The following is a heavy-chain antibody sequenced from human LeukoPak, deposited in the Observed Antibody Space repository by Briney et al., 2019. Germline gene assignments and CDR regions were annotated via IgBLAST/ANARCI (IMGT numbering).Heavy chain of an antibody. Sequence: GGSLRLSCAASGFTFSTYEMNWVRQAPGKGLEWVSYISSRGSAIYYADSVKGRFTISRDIAKTSLYLQMNSPRAEDTAIYYCARDMEPDAFDIWGQGTMVTVSS. J-gene: IGHJ3*02. CDR3: ARDMEPDAFDI. V-gene: IGHV3-48*03. CDR1: GFTFSTYE. D-gene: IGHD1-1*01. CDR2: ISSRGSAI.